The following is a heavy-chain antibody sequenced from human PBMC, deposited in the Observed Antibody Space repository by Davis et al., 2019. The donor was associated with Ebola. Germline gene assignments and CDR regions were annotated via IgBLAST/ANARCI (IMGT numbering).Heavy chain of an antibody. V-gene: IGHV1-69*02. CDR3: ARGGVAYSDLDY. J-gene: IGHJ4*02. CDR1: GGTFISYT. D-gene: IGHD2-21*01. Sequence: AASVKVSCKASGGTFISYTISWVRQAPGQGLEWMGRIIPILGIANYAQKFQGRVTITADESTSTAYMGLTSLRSEDTAVYFCARGGVAYSDLDYWGQGTLVAVSS. CDR2: IIPILGIA.